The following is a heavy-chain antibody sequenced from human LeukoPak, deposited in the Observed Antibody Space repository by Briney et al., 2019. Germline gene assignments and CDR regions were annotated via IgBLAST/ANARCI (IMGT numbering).Heavy chain of an antibody. CDR3: ATSRKDWIGFFDI. Sequence: SETLSLTCTVSSASRTSYYWNWIRQPPGKGLEWIGFIFYSGSTSYNPALKSRGAISLDPSKTKFSLTLNSVTAADTAVYYCATSRKDWIGFFDIWSQGTLVTVSS. D-gene: IGHD3-3*01. CDR2: IFYSGST. V-gene: IGHV4-59*01. J-gene: IGHJ4*02. CDR1: SASRTSYY.